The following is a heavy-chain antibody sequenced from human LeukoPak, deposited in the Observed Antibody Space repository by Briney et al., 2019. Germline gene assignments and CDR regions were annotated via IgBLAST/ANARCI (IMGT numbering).Heavy chain of an antibody. D-gene: IGHD6-13*01. Sequence: SETLSLTCTVSGGSVSSGSYYWSWIRQPPGKGLEWIGYIYYSGSTNYNPSLKSRVTISVDTSKNQFSLKLSSVTAADTAVYYCARDGGIAAAGSNYYYGMGVWGKGTTVTVSS. CDR2: IYYSGST. CDR1: GGSVSSGSYY. CDR3: ARDGGIAAAGSNYYYGMGV. J-gene: IGHJ6*04. V-gene: IGHV4-61*01.